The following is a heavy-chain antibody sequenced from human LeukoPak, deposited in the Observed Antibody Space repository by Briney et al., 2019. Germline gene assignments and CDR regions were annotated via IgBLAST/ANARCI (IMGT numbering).Heavy chain of an antibody. CDR2: IHYSGST. Sequence: SETLSLTCTVSGGSISSYYWSWIRQPPGKGLEWIGYIHYSGSTNYNPSLKSRVTISVDTSKNQFSLKLSSVTAADTAVYYCARDRLSGWYEFDYWGQGTLVTVFS. V-gene: IGHV4-59*01. J-gene: IGHJ4*02. CDR1: GGSISSYY. CDR3: ARDRLSGWYEFDY. D-gene: IGHD6-19*01.